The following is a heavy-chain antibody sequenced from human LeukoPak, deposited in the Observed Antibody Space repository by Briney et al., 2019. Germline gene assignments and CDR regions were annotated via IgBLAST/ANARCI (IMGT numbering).Heavy chain of an antibody. V-gene: IGHV4-38-2*02. J-gene: IGHJ6*03. CDR3: ARHGCSGGSCYYYYYYYMDV. D-gene: IGHD2-15*01. CDR1: GYSISTGYY. CDR2: FYHGGST. Sequence: SETLSLTCTVSGYSISTGYYWDWIRQPPGKGLEWIGTFYHGGSTYYNPSLKSRVTISVDTSKNQFSLKLSSVTAADTAVYYCARHGCSGGSCYYYYYYYMDVWGKGTTVTISS.